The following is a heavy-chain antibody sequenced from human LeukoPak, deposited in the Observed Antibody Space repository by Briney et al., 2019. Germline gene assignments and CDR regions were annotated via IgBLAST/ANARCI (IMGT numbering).Heavy chain of an antibody. CDR2: IYPGDSDT. CDR1: GYSFTSYW. J-gene: IGHJ4*02. D-gene: IGHD6-19*01. CDR3: ARLWQQWLPPGDY. Sequence: GESLKISCKGSGYSFTSYWIGWVRQMPGKGLEWMGIIYPGDSDTRYSPSFQGQVTISADKSISTAYLQWSNLKASDTAMYYCARLWQQWLPPGDYWGQGTLVTVSS. V-gene: IGHV5-51*01.